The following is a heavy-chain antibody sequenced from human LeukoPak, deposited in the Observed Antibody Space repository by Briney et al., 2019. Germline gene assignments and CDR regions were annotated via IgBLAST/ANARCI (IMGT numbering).Heavy chain of an antibody. D-gene: IGHD6-13*01. V-gene: IGHV1-8*01. CDR3: ERRWYSSSWYYWCDP. J-gene: IGHJ5*02. CDR1: GYTFTIYD. CDR2: MNPNSCNT. Sequence: GASEKVSCKASGYTFTIYDINWVRQPTGQGLEWMGWMNPNSCNTGYAQKFQGRVTMTRNTSKSTAYMELSSLRSEDAAVYYCERRWYSSSWYYWCDPWGQGTLVTVSS.